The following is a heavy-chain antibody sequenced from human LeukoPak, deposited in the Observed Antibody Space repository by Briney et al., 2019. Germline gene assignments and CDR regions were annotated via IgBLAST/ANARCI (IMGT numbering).Heavy chain of an antibody. CDR3: ARHHYDSTHDAFDI. D-gene: IGHD3-22*01. J-gene: IGHJ3*02. Sequence: SETLSLTCTVSSDSISNYYWSWIRQPPGKGLEWFAYIYYSGSANYNPSLKSRVTISVDTSKNQFSLKLNSVTAADTAVYYCARHHYDSTHDAFDIWGQGTMVTVSS. CDR2: IYYSGSA. V-gene: IGHV4-59*13. CDR1: SDSISNYY.